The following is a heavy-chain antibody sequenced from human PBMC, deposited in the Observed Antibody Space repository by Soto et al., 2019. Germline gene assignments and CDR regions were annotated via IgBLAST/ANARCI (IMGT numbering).Heavy chain of an antibody. J-gene: IGHJ1*01. V-gene: IGHV3-48*01. CDR2: ISSSSSTI. Sequence: EVQLVESGGGLVQPGGSLRLSCAASGFTFSSYSMNWVRQAPGKGLEWVSYISSSSSTIYYADSVKGRFTISRDNAKNSLYLQMNSLRAEDTAVYYCARTPPEYMTTETTIFQHWGQGTLVTVSS. D-gene: IGHD4-17*01. CDR1: GFTFSSYS. CDR3: ARTPPEYMTTETTIFQH.